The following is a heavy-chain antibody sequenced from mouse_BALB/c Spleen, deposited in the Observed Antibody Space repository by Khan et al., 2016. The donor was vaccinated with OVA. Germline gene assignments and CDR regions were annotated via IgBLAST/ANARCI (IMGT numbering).Heavy chain of an antibody. J-gene: IGHJ2*01. CDR1: GLNIKDTY. V-gene: IGHV14-3*02. CDR2: FDLPNGKT. Sequence: EVQLQQSGAELVKSGATVKLSCTASGLNIKDTYMHWLNQWPDQGLEGFGRFDLPNGKTKYDPKFQGKAPITADTSSNTADLQLSSLTSEDTAVYYCARMARKWGQGTTLTVSS. CDR3: ARMARK.